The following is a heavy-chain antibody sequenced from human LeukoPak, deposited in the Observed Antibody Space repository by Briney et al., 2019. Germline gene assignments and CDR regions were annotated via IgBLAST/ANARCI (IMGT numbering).Heavy chain of an antibody. J-gene: IGHJ4*02. CDR2: IIASGGTT. CDR1: VFMFRNYA. Sequence: GGSLRLSCAASVFMFRNYAMDWVRQAPGKGLVWVSAIIASGGTTYYADSVKGRFTISRDNSKNTLFLQMNRLRAEDTAVYYCAKDFGDRFYYSDSWGQGTLVTVSS. V-gene: IGHV3-23*01. CDR3: AKDFGDRFYYSDS. D-gene: IGHD4-17*01.